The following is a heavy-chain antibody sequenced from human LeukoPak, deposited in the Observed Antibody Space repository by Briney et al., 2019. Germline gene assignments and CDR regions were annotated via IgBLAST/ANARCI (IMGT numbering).Heavy chain of an antibody. Sequence: SETLSLTCTVSGDFISRYYWSWIRQSPGKGLEWIGYVYDRGGTNYNPSLKSRAIISADTSKNQFFLKVTSVTAADTAVYYCARASDSGDWHLGYWGQGTLVTVSS. D-gene: IGHD2-21*02. CDR1: GDFISRYY. V-gene: IGHV4-59*01. CDR3: ARASDSGDWHLGY. J-gene: IGHJ4*02. CDR2: VYDRGGT.